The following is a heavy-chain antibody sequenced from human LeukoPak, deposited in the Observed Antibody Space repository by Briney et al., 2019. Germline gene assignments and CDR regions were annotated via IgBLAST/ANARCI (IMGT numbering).Heavy chain of an antibody. J-gene: IGHJ6*04. CDR2: IIPSGHTT. D-gene: IGHD3-10*02. CDR3: AELGITMIGGV. Sequence: GGSLRLSCAASGFTFSSHGMNWVRQAPGKGLEWVSGIIPSGHTTYYADSVRGRFTISRDNSRNSLYLQMNSLRAEDTAVYYCAELGITMIGGVWGKGTTVTISS. CDR1: GFTFSSHG. V-gene: IGHV3-23*01.